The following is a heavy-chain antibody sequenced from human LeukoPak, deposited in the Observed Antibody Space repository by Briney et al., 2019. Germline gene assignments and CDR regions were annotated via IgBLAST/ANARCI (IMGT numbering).Heavy chain of an antibody. CDR3: AREARLGCSGGSCFNDAFDI. D-gene: IGHD2-15*01. CDR1: GYTFTGYY. Sequence: ASVKVSCKASGYTFTGYYMHWVRQAPGQGLEWMGRINPNSGGTNYAQKSQGRVTMTRDTSISTAYMELSRLRSDDTAVYYCAREARLGCSGGSCFNDAFDIWGQGTMVTVSS. V-gene: IGHV1-2*06. CDR2: INPNSGGT. J-gene: IGHJ3*02.